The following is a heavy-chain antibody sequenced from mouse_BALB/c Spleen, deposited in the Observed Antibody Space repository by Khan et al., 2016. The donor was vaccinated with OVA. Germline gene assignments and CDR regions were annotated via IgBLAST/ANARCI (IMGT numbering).Heavy chain of an antibody. Sequence: EVELVESGGDLVKPGGSLKLSCAASGFTFSSYGMSWVRQTPDKRLEWVATISSGGSYTYYPDSVKGRFTISWDNAKTPLYLQMSSLKAAESAMDDWATIWEERERYFDVWGAGTTVTVSS. V-gene: IGHV5-6*01. J-gene: IGHJ1*01. CDR2: ISSGGSYT. D-gene: IGHD4-1*01. CDR3: ATIWEERERYFDV. CDR1: GFTFSSYG.